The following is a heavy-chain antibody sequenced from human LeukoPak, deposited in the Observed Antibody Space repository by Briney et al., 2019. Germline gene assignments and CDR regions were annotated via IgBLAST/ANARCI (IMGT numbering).Heavy chain of an antibody. Sequence: ASVKVSCKASGYTFTSYGISWVRQAPGQGLEWMGWISAYNGNTNYAQKLQGRVTITTDTSTNTAYMDLRSLRSDDTAVYYCARGKTIRVADPFDYWGQGTLVTVSS. CDR1: GYTFTSYG. CDR3: ARGKTIRVADPFDY. CDR2: ISAYNGNT. V-gene: IGHV1-18*01. J-gene: IGHJ4*02. D-gene: IGHD6-19*01.